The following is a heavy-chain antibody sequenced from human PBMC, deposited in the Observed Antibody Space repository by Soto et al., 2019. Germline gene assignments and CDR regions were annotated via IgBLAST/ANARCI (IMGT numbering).Heavy chain of an antibody. CDR1: GGTFGSYA. CDR3: ARPIQYYFDTSAQSAWFDP. Sequence: SVKVSCKASGGTFGSYAISWLRQAPGQGLEWMGGIIPIFSTPNYAQKFQGRVTITADESTSTAYMELSSLRSGDTAVYYCARPIQYYFDTSAQSAWFDPWGQGTLVTVSS. D-gene: IGHD3-22*01. V-gene: IGHV1-69*13. CDR2: IIPIFSTP. J-gene: IGHJ5*02.